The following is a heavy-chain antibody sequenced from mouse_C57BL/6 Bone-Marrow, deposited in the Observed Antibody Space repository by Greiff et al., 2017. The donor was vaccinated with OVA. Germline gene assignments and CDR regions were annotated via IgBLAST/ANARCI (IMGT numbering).Heavy chain of an antibody. Sequence: QVQLQQPGAELVRPGTSVKLSCKASGYTFTSYWMHWVKQRPGQGLEWIGVIDPSDIYTNYNQKFTGKATLTVDPASSTAYMQLSSLTSEDAAVYYCSRSHYGSPYWYFDVWGTGTTVTVSS. CDR1: GYTFTSYW. D-gene: IGHD1-1*01. CDR2: IDPSDIYT. CDR3: SRSHYGSPYWYFDV. J-gene: IGHJ1*03. V-gene: IGHV1-59*01.